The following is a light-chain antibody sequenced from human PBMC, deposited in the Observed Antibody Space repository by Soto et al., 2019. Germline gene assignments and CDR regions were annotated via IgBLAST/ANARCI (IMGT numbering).Light chain of an antibody. CDR2: GVS. V-gene: IGLV2-14*03. Sequence: QSVLTQPPSASGTPGQRVIISCSGSSSNIGGNDVYWYQQLPGKVPKLMIYGVSNRPSGVSNRFSGSKSGNTASLTISGLQAEDEADYYCSSYTFSSTLVVFGGGTKLTVL. CDR1: SSNIGGND. CDR3: SSYTFSSTLVV. J-gene: IGLJ2*01.